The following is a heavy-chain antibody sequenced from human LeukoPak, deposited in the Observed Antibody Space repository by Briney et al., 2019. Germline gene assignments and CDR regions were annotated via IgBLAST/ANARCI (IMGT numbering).Heavy chain of an antibody. CDR3: ARSSWPYSSSWRWFDP. J-gene: IGHJ5*02. Sequence: SETLSLTCAVSGGSISSGGYYWSWIRQPPGTGLEWIGYIYHSGSTYYNPSLKSRVTISVDRSKNQSSLKLSSVTAADTAVYYCARSSWPYSSSWRWFDPWGQGTLVTVSS. D-gene: IGHD6-6*01. V-gene: IGHV4-30-2*01. CDR2: IYHSGST. CDR1: GGSISSGGYY.